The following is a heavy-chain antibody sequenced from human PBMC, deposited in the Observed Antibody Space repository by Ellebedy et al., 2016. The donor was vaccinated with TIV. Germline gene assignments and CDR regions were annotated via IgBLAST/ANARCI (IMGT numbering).Heavy chain of an antibody. Sequence: MPSETLSLTCTVSGGSISPYYWSWIRQPPGKGLEWIGYISYSGSTNYNPSLKSRVTISVDTSKNQFSLKLSSVTAADTAVYYCARRSPTAAYYYYYGMDVWGQGTTVTVSS. V-gene: IGHV4-59*08. CDR1: GGSISPYY. J-gene: IGHJ6*02. CDR3: ARRSPTAAYYYYYGMDV. D-gene: IGHD2-21*02. CDR2: ISYSGST.